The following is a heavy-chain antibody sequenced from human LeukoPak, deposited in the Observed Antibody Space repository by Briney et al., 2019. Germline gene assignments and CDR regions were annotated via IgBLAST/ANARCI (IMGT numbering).Heavy chain of an antibody. Sequence: ASVKVSCKASGYTFTSYYMHWVRQAPGQGLEWMGIINPSGGSTSYAQKFQGRVTTTRDTSTSRVYMELSSLRSEDTAVYYCARASATDPHYYGSGSRYQNAFDIWGQGTMVTVSS. CDR3: ARASATDPHYYGSGSRYQNAFDI. CDR1: GYTFTSYY. V-gene: IGHV1-46*01. J-gene: IGHJ3*02. CDR2: INPSGGST. D-gene: IGHD3-10*01.